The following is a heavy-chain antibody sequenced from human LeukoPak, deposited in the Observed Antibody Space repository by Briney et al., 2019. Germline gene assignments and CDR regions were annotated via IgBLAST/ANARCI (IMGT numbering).Heavy chain of an antibody. J-gene: IGHJ2*01. V-gene: IGHV3-33*08. D-gene: IGHD2-21*02. CDR2: IWYDGSNK. CDR3: ARDSVYCGGDCYSGLYWYFDL. Sequence: GGSLRLSCAAPGFTFSSYAMHWVRQAPGKGLEWVAAIWYDGSNKYYADSVKGRFTISRDNSKNTLSLQMNSLRAEDTAVYYCARDSVYCGGDCYSGLYWYFDLWGRGTLVTVSS. CDR1: GFTFSSYA.